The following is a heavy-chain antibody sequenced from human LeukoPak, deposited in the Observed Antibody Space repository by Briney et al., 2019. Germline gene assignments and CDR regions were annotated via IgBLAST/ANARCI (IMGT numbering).Heavy chain of an antibody. CDR1: GYTFTGYY. D-gene: IGHD3-16*01. V-gene: IGHV1-2*02. CDR3: ARAGGGSPFDS. Sequence: ASVEVSCKASGYTFTGYYIHWVRQAPGQGLECLGWINPNSGGTNYAQKFQGRVTMASDTSISTAYMELSSLRSDDTAVYYCARAGGGSPFDSWGQGTQVTVSS. CDR2: INPNSGGT. J-gene: IGHJ4*02.